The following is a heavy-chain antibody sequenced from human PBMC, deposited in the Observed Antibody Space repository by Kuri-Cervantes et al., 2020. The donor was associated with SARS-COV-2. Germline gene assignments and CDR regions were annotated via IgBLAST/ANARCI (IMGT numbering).Heavy chain of an antibody. CDR3: ARGLGAVAGI. Sequence: GSLRLSCAVYGGSFSGYYWSWIRQPPGKGLEWIGEINHSGSTNYNPSLKSRVTISVDKSKNQFSLKLSSVTAADTAVYYCARGLGAVAGIWGQGTLVTVSS. CDR1: GGSFSGYY. CDR2: INHSGST. D-gene: IGHD6-19*01. V-gene: IGHV4-34*01. J-gene: IGHJ4*02.